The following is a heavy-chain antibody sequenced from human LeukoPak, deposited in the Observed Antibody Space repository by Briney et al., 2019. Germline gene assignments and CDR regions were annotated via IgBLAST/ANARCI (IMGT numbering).Heavy chain of an antibody. J-gene: IGHJ5*02. Sequence: SETLSLTCTVSGGPISSYYWSWIRQPPGKGLEWIGYIYYSGSTNYNPSLKSRVTISVDTSKNQFSLKLSSVTAADTAVYYCATASRAQWGWFDPWGQGTLVTVSS. CDR2: IYYSGST. CDR1: GGPISSYY. CDR3: ATASRAQWGWFDP. V-gene: IGHV4-59*01. D-gene: IGHD3-16*01.